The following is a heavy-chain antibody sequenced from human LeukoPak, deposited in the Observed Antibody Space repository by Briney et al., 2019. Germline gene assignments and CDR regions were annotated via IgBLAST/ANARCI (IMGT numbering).Heavy chain of an antibody. CDR2: INPNSGGT. D-gene: IGHD1-26*01. CDR3: ARAVRSYDAFDI. CDR1: GYTFTGYY. Sequence: ASVKVSCKASGYTFTGYYMYWVRQAPGQRLEWMGWINPNSGGTNYAQKFQGRVTMTRDTSISTAYMELSRLRSDDTAVYYCARAVRSYDAFDIWGQGTMVTVSS. V-gene: IGHV1-2*02. J-gene: IGHJ3*02.